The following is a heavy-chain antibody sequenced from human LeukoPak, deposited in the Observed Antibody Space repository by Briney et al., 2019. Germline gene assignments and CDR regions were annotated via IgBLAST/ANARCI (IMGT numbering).Heavy chain of an antibody. Sequence: PGGSLRLSCAASGFTFSSYEMNWVRQAPGRGLEWVSYISSSGSTIYYADSVKGRFTISRDNAKNSLYLQMNSLRAEDTAVYYCTRDGTTYYYDSSGYSAIDYWGQGTLVTVSS. D-gene: IGHD3-22*01. CDR1: GFTFSSYE. J-gene: IGHJ4*02. CDR3: TRDGTTYYYDSSGYSAIDY. CDR2: ISSSGSTI. V-gene: IGHV3-48*03.